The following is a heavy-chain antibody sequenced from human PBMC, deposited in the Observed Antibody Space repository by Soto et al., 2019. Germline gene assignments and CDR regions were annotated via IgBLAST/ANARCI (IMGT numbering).Heavy chain of an antibody. J-gene: IGHJ5*02. CDR1: GGSFSGYY. CDR3: ARGCADPVWRTWGVICWFDP. Sequence: SETLSLTCAVYGGSFSGYYWSWIRQPPGTGLEWSGEINHSGSTNYNPSLMSRVTITVDTSKNQFSLKQSSVTAADTAVYYCARGCADPVWRTWGVICWFDPWGQGTLVTVYS. V-gene: IGHV4-34*01. D-gene: IGHD3-16*01. CDR2: INHSGST.